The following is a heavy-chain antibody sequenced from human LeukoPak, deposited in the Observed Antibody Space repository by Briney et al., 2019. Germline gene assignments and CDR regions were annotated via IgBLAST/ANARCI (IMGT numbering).Heavy chain of an antibody. D-gene: IGHD5-12*01. V-gene: IGHV3-48*03. CDR2: ISTSGSTK. CDR3: ARRGYDPWDLDY. J-gene: IGHJ4*02. CDR1: GFTFSSYA. Sequence: GGSLRLSCAVSGFTFSSYAMSWVRQAPGKGLEWVSYISTSGSTKYYADSVKGRFTISRDNAKNSVYLQMNSLRAEDTAVYYCARRGYDPWDLDYWGQGTLVTVSS.